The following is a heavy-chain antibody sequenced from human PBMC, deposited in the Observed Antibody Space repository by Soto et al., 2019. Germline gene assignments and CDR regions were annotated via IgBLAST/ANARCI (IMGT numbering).Heavy chain of an antibody. Sequence: QITLKESGPTLVKPTQTLTLTCTFSGFSLSTSGVGVGWIRQPPGKALEWLALIYWDDAKRYSPSLKSRLTITNDTSKIQVVLTLTNMDPVDTATYYSAHMSRYCSSTSCYDDWDYYYGMDVWGQGTTVTVSS. V-gene: IGHV2-5*02. CDR2: IYWDDAK. D-gene: IGHD2-2*01. J-gene: IGHJ6*02. CDR3: AHMSRYCSSTSCYDDWDYYYGMDV. CDR1: GFSLSTSGVG.